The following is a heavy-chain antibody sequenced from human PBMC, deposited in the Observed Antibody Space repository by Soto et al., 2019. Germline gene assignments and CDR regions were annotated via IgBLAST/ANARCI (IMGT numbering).Heavy chain of an antibody. V-gene: IGHV2-5*02. CDR2: IYWDDDV. Sequence: SGPTLVNPTQTLTLNCAFSGFSLSTTGEGVGWFRQPPGKAPEWLARIYWDDDVRYSPSLRNRLTITKDTSENQVVLTMTNIDTLDTPPWYRVHRTGSNAARSQTRG. J-gene: IGHJ6*01. D-gene: IGHD7-27*01. CDR1: GFSLSTTGEG. CDR3: VHRTGSNAARSQT.